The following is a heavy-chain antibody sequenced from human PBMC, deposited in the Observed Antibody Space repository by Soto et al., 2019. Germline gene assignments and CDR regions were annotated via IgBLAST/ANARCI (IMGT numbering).Heavy chain of an antibody. CDR1: GGSISSGGYY. J-gene: IGHJ5*02. CDR3: ARGNQLLPYNWFDP. D-gene: IGHD2-2*01. V-gene: IGHV4-31*03. Sequence: SETLSLTCTVSGGSISSGGYYWSWIRQHPGKGLEWIGYIYYSGSTYYNPSLKSRVTISVDTSKNQFSLKLSSVTAADTAVYYCARGNQLLPYNWFDPWGQGTLVTVSS. CDR2: IYYSGST.